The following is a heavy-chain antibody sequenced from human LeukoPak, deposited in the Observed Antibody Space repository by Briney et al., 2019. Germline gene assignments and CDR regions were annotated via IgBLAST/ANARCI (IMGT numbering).Heavy chain of an antibody. D-gene: IGHD1-26*01. Sequence: GGSLRLSCAASGFTFDDYAMHWVRQAPGKGLEWVSGISWNSGSIGYADSVKGRFTIPRDNAKNSLYLQMNSLRAEDTALYYCAKDTEWELRAGDAFDIWGQGTMVTVSS. CDR2: ISWNSGSI. CDR1: GFTFDDYA. CDR3: AKDTEWELRAGDAFDI. V-gene: IGHV3-9*01. J-gene: IGHJ3*02.